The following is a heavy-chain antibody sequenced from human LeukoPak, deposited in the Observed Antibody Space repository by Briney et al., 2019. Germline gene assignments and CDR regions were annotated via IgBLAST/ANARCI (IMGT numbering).Heavy chain of an antibody. V-gene: IGHV5-51*01. CDR3: ARQDPDMASAFDI. CDR1: GYSFTSYW. J-gene: IGHJ3*02. Sequence: GESLKISCKGSGYSFTSYWIAWVRQMPGKGLEWMGIIYPGDSDTGYSPSFQGQVTISADKSISTAYLQWSSLKASDTAMYYCARQDPDMASAFDIWGQGTMVTVSS. D-gene: IGHD3-9*01. CDR2: IYPGDSDT.